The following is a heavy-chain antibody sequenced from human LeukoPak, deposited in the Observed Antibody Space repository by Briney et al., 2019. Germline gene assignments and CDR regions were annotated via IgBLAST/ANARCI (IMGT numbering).Heavy chain of an antibody. CDR2: IYENGGTT. V-gene: IGHV3-23*01. CDR3: AKDFRIGYSAHFDY. D-gene: IGHD2-21*01. J-gene: IGHJ4*02. CDR1: GFTFRSHA. Sequence: GGSLRLSCVGAGFTFRSHAMSWVRQAPEKGLEFVSGIYENGGTTYYADSVKGRFSISRDNSKNTLYLQMDSLRGEDTAVYYCAKDFRIGYSAHFDYWGQGALVTVSS.